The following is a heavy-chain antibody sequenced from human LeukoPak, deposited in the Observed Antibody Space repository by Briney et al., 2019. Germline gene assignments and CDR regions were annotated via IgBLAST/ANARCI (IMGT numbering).Heavy chain of an antibody. V-gene: IGHV3-48*01. CDR3: ARDIVTMVRGSKSASFDI. D-gene: IGHD3-10*01. Sequence: GGSQRLSCAASGFTSSSYSMNWVRQAPGKGLEWVSYISSSSSTIYYADSVKGRFTISRDNAKNSLYLQMNSLRAEDTAVYYCARDIVTMVRGSKSASFDIWGQGTMVTVSS. CDR1: GFTSSSYS. CDR2: ISSSSSTI. J-gene: IGHJ3*02.